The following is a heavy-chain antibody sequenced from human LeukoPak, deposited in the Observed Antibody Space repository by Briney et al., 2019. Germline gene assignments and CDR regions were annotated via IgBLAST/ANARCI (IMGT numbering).Heavy chain of an antibody. J-gene: IGHJ4*02. CDR2: ISYDGGNK. Sequence: PGRSLRLSCAASGFTFSSYGMHWVRQAPGKGLEWVALISYDGGNKYYADSVKGRFTISRDNSKSTLYLQMNSLRTDDTAVYYCARASTYGSGSYDFDHWGQGTLVTVSS. CDR3: ARASTYGSGSYDFDH. V-gene: IGHV3-30*03. CDR1: GFTFSSYG. D-gene: IGHD3-10*01.